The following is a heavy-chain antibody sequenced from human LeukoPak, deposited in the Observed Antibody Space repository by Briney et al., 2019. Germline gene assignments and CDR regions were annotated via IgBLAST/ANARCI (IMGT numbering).Heavy chain of an antibody. D-gene: IGHD1-26*01. CDR2: IRDSGGKT. CDR3: ARATGSYYSLGY. CDR1: GFTFSSYA. J-gene: IGHJ4*02. Sequence: GGSLRLSCEASGFTFSSYAMAWVRQAPGKGLEWVSAIRDSGGKTDSADSVKGRFTVSRDNAKNTLYLQMNSLRAEDTAVYYCARATGSYYSLGYWGQGTLVTVSS. V-gene: IGHV3-23*01.